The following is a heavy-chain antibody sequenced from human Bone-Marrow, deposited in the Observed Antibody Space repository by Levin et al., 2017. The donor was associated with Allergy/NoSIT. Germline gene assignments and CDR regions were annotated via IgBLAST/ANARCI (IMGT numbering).Heavy chain of an antibody. J-gene: IGHJ4*02. CDR2: IIPILGIA. Sequence: ASVKVSCKASGGTFSSYTISWVRQAPGQGLEWMGRIIPILGIANYAQKFQGRVTITADKSTSTAYMELSSLRSEDTAVYYCAIVVRGATILSDYWGQGTLVTVSS. V-gene: IGHV1-69*02. D-gene: IGHD5-24*01. CDR3: AIVVRGATILSDY. CDR1: GGTFSSYT.